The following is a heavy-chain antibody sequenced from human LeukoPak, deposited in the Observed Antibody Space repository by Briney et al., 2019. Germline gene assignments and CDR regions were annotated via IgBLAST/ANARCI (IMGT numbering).Heavy chain of an antibody. V-gene: IGHV1-46*01. CDR2: INPSGGST. CDR3: ARGVLRNYMDV. J-gene: IGHJ6*03. CDR1: GYTFTSYY. D-gene: IGHD4/OR15-4a*01. Sequence: ASVKASCKASGYTFTSYYMHWVRQAPGQGPEWMGIINPSGGSTSYAQKFQGRVTMTRDTSTSTVYMELSSLRSEDTAVYYCARGVLRNYMDVWGKGTTVTVSS.